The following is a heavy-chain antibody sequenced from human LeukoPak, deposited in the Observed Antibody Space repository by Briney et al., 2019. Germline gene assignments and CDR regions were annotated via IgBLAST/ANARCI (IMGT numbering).Heavy chain of an antibody. Sequence: PETLSLTCAVSGGSISSYYWSWIRQPPGKGLEWIGYIYYSGSTNYNPSLKSRVTISVDTSKNQFSLKLSSVTAADTAVYYCARSPGSGWPRYYYYGMDVWGQGTTVTVSS. CDR2: IYYSGST. CDR3: ARSPGSGWPRYYYYGMDV. V-gene: IGHV4-59*01. J-gene: IGHJ6*02. D-gene: IGHD6-19*01. CDR1: GGSISSYY.